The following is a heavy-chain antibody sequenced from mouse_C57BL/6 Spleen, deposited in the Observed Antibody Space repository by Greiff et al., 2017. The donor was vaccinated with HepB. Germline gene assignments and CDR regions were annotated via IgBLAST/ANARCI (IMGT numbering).Heavy chain of an antibody. D-gene: IGHD2-2*01. CDR2: IYPGGGYT. J-gene: IGHJ4*01. CDR3: ARGDGYDSYYAMDY. CDR1: GYTFTNYW. Sequence: SGAELVRPGTSVKMSCKASGYTFTNYWIGWAKQRPGHGLEWIGDIYPGGGYTNYNEKFKGKATLTADKSSSTAYMQFSSLTSEDSAIYYCARGDGYDSYYAMDYWGQGTSVTVSS. V-gene: IGHV1-63*01.